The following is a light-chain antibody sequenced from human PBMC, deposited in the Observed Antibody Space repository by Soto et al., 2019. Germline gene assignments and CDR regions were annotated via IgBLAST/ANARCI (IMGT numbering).Light chain of an antibody. CDR1: QSVSSD. Sequence: EVGLTQSPATLSFSPGERATFSCRASQSVSSDLVWYQQKPGQAPRLVIYGASSRATGIPDRFSGSGSGTDFTLTISSLQPEDSATYYCHQYYNRPPWTFGQGTKVDIK. CDR2: GAS. V-gene: IGKV3-11*01. CDR3: HQYYNRPPWT. J-gene: IGKJ1*01.